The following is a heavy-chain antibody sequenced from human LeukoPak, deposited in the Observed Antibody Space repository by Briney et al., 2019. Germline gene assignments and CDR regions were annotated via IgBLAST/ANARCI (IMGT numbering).Heavy chain of an antibody. D-gene: IGHD6-13*01. J-gene: IGHJ6*02. CDR3: ARGVQYSSSWYGGHGMDV. Sequence: SETLSLTCTVSGGSISSSSYYWGWIRQPPGKGLEWIGSIYYSGSTYYNPSLKSRVTISVDTSKKHFSLKLNSVTAADTAVYYCARGVQYSSSWYGGHGMDVWGQGTTVTVSS. V-gene: IGHV4-39*02. CDR1: GGSISSSSYY. CDR2: IYYSGST.